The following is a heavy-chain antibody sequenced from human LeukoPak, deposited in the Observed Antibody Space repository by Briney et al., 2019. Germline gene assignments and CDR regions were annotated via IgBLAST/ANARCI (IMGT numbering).Heavy chain of an antibody. CDR3: ARRMGYYYYYMDV. V-gene: IGHV1-2*02. Sequence: ASVKVSCKASGYTFTGYYMHWVRQAPGQGLEWMGWINPNSGGTNYAQKFQGRVTMTRDTSISTAYMELRSLRSDDTAVYYCARRMGYYYYYMDVWGKGTTVTVSS. D-gene: IGHD2-15*01. CDR2: INPNSGGT. CDR1: GYTFTGYY. J-gene: IGHJ6*03.